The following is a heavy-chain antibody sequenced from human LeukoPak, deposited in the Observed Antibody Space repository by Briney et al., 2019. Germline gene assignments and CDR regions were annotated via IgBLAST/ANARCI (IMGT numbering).Heavy chain of an antibody. CDR1: GFTFSSYW. J-gene: IGHJ6*03. D-gene: IGHD1-14*01. CDR3: ARGPDLVYYYYMDV. Sequence: GGSLRLSCAASGFTFSSYWMSWVRQAPGKGLEWVANIKQDGSEKYYVDSVKGRFTISRDNAKNSLYLQMNSLRAEDTAVYYCARGPDLVYYYYMDVWGKGTTVTVSS. V-gene: IGHV3-7*01. CDR2: IKQDGSEK.